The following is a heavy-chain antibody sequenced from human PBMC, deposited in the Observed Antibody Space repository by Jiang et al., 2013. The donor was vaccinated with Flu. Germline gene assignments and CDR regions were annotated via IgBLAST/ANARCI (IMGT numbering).Heavy chain of an antibody. V-gene: IGHV4-59*01. CDR2: IYYSGST. CDR3: ARVSSSSWYDYYYYYMDV. D-gene: IGHD6-13*01. CDR1: GGSISSYY. Sequence: ELLKPSETLSLTCTVSGGSISSYYWSWIRQPPGKGLEWIGYIYYSGSTNYNPSLKSRVTISVDTSKNQFSLKLSSVTAADTAVYYCARVSSSSWYDYYYYYMDVWGKGTTGHRLL. J-gene: IGHJ6*03.